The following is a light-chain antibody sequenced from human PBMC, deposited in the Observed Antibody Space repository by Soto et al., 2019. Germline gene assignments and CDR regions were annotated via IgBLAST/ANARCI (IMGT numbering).Light chain of an antibody. Sequence: EIVLTQSPGTLSSSPGERATLSCRASQSVSNYLAWYQQKPGQAPRLLIYDASNRATGIPARFSGSGSGTDFTLTISSLEPEDFAVYYCQQRASWPITFGQGTRLEIK. CDR3: QQRASWPIT. CDR2: DAS. CDR1: QSVSNY. J-gene: IGKJ5*01. V-gene: IGKV3-11*01.